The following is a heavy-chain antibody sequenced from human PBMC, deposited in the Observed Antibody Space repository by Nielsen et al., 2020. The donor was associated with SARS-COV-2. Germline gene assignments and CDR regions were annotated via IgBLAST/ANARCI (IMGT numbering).Heavy chain of an antibody. CDR2: IYYSGST. CDR1: GGSISSSSYY. D-gene: IGHD1-26*01. Sequence: SETLSLTCTVSGGSISSSSYYWGWIRQPPGKGLEWIGSIYYSGSTYYNPSLKSRVTISVDTSKNQFSLKLSSVTAADTAVYYCARRWRGSYYYFDYWGQGTLVTVSS. V-gene: IGHV4-39*01. J-gene: IGHJ4*02. CDR3: ARRWRGSYYYFDY.